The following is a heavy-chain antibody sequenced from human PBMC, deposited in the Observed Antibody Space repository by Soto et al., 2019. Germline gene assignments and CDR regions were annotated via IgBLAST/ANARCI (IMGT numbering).Heavy chain of an antibody. J-gene: IGHJ5*02. Sequence: VQLVQSGSEVITPGSSVTVSCKASGTTFSSYDINWVRQAPGQGLEWMGGIIPTFGLPNYSQKFQDRLTITADESTTTAYMDLSSRTSEYTAIYFCAGRDGYTTWGQGTLVTVSA. V-gene: IGHV1-69*01. CDR1: GTTFSSYD. CDR2: IIPTFGLP. D-gene: IGHD5-12*01. CDR3: AGRDGYTT.